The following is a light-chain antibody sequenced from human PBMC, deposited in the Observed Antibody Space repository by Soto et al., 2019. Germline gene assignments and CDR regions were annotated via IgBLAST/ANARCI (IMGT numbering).Light chain of an antibody. V-gene: IGKV3-11*01. CDR2: DAS. CDR1: QSIRSH. J-gene: IGKJ5*01. CDR3: QQRSKWTLK. Sequence: ENVVTHAPANLSGTPVHTATPSFRASQSIRSHLAWYQQKPGQAPRLLIYDASTRATDIPARFSGSGSGTDFTLTISSLEPEDFAVYYCQQRSKWTLKFGQGTRLEIK.